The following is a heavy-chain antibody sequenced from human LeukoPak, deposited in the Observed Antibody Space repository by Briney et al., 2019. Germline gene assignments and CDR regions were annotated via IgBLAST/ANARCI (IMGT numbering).Heavy chain of an antibody. J-gene: IGHJ4*02. V-gene: IGHV3-7*04. CDR1: GFIFSSCW. CDR2: LKHGGSEK. CDR3: ARARSYYDSSGDYCDY. Sequence: GGPLRLSCAASGFIFSSCWMSWVRQARGEGLEWVVNLKHGGSEKYYVDSVKRRFTISRDNARNSVYLQMNRLSAEDAAVYYCARARSYYDSSGDYCDYWGQGALDTVSS. D-gene: IGHD3-22*01.